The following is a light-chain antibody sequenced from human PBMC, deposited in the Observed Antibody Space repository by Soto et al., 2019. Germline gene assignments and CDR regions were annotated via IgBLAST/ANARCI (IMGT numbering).Light chain of an antibody. Sequence: DIQMTQSPSSLSSSVGARVAITFWASQSISSYLCWYQKKPEKARKLLFYEASSLEGGVASMFSGSGAGTEFTLTISSLQADDFATYYCQQYNSQWTFGQGTKVDIK. J-gene: IGKJ1*01. CDR2: EAS. V-gene: IGKV1-5*03. CDR3: QQYNSQWT. CDR1: QSISSY.